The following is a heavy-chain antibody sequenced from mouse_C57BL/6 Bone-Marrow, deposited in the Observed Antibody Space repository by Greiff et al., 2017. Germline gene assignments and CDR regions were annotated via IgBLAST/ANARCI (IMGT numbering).Heavy chain of an antibody. CDR2: INPSSGYT. CDR3: ASPNWDVKAWFAY. V-gene: IGHV1-4*01. Sequence: VKLQESGAELARPGASVKMSCKASGYTFTSYTMHWVKQRPGPGLEWIGYINPSSGYTKYNQKFKDKATLTADKSSSTAYMQLSSLTSEDSAVYYCASPNWDVKAWFAYWGQGTLVTVSA. J-gene: IGHJ3*01. D-gene: IGHD4-1*01. CDR1: GYTFTSYT.